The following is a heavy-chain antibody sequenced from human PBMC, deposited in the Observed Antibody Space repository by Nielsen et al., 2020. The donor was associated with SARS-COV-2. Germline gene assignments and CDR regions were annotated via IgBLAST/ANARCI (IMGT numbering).Heavy chain of an antibody. V-gene: IGHV3-21*01. D-gene: IGHD6-13*01. CDR3: AREGSSSWYPPYYYYYMDV. Sequence: GGSLRLSCAASGLTFSSYSMNWVRQAPGKGLEWVSSISSSSYIYYADSVKGRFTISRDNAKNSLYLQMNSLRAEDTAVYYCAREGSSSWYPPYYYYYMDVWGKGTTVTVSS. CDR2: ISSSSYI. CDR1: GLTFSSYS. J-gene: IGHJ6*03.